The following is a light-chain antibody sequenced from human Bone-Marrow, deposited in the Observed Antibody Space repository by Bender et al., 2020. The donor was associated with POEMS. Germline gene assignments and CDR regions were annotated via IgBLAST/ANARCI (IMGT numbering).Light chain of an antibody. CDR2: EVT. CDR1: NSDVGSYNL. CDR3: CSYAGSKKYVI. Sequence: QSALTQPASVSGSPGQSITISCTGTNSDVGSYNLVSWYQQHPGKAPKLMIYEVTKRPSGISERFSGSKSGYTASLTLSGLQAEDEADYYCCSYAGSKKYVIFGGGTKLTVL. J-gene: IGLJ2*01. V-gene: IGLV2-23*02.